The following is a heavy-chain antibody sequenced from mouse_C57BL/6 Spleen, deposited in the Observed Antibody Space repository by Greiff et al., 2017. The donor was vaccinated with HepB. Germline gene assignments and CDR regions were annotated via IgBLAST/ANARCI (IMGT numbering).Heavy chain of an antibody. D-gene: IGHD1-1*01. CDR1: GYTFTSYG. Sequence: VQLQESGAELARPGASVKLSCKASGYTFTSYGISWVKQRTGQGLEWIGEIYPRSGNTYYNEKFKGKATLTADKSSSTAYMELRSLTSEDSAVYFCARTDDYYGSSYWYFDVWGTGTTVTVSS. CDR3: ARTDDYYGSSYWYFDV. J-gene: IGHJ1*03. V-gene: IGHV1-81*01. CDR2: IYPRSGNT.